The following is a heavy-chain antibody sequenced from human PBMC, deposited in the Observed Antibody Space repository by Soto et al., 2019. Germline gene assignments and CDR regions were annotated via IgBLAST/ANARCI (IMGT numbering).Heavy chain of an antibody. V-gene: IGHV1-46*01. Sequence: QVQLVQSGAEVKKPGASVKVSCKASGYTFTSYYMHWVRQAPGQGLAWMGIINPSGGSTSYAQKFQCIVTRTSDTSTSTVHMELSSLRSEDTAVYYCAREWVVVVPAAIPLHYYYGMDVWGQGTTVTVSS. CDR2: INPSGGST. J-gene: IGHJ6*02. CDR1: GYTFTSYY. CDR3: AREWVVVVPAAIPLHYYYGMDV. D-gene: IGHD2-2*02.